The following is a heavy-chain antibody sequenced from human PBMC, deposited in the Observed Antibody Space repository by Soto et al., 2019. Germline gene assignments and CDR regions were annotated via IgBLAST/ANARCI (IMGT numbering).Heavy chain of an antibody. D-gene: IGHD3-16*01. Sequence: GGSLRLSCAASGFTFSSYSMNWVRQAPGKGLEWVSSISSSSSYIYYADSVKGRFTISRDNAKNSLYLQMNSLRAEDTAVYYCARDPRGGYGMDVWGQGTTVTVSS. CDR2: ISSSSSYI. CDR1: GFTFSSYS. J-gene: IGHJ6*02. V-gene: IGHV3-21*01. CDR3: ARDPRGGYGMDV.